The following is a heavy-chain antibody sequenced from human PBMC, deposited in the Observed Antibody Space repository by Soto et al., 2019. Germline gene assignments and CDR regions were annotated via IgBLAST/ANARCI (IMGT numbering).Heavy chain of an antibody. CDR3: ARIEAAAGREYFQH. J-gene: IGHJ1*01. V-gene: IGHV3-7*01. D-gene: IGHD6-13*01. Sequence: VQLVESGGGLVQPGGSLKLSCAASGFTFSSYWMTLVRQAPGKGLEWVANIKHDGSEKYYVGSVEGRFTISRDNAENSLYLQMDRLGVEDTAVYYCARIEAAAGREYFQHWGQGTLVTGSS. CDR1: GFTFSSYW. CDR2: IKHDGSEK.